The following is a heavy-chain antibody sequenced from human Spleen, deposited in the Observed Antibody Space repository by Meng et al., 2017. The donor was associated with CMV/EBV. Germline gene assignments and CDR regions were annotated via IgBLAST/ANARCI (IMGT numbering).Heavy chain of an antibody. V-gene: IGHV3-64*02. CDR3: ARAGLGYCSVTSCYNDY. CDR2: IRSDGGRT. Sequence: GESLKISCAASGFTFSSYSMHWVRQAPGKGLEYVSAIRSDGGRTYYADSVKGRITISRDNAKNSLYLQMSSPRAEDTAMYYCARAGLGYCSVTSCYNDYWGQGTLVTVSS. CDR1: GFTFSSYS. D-gene: IGHD2-2*02. J-gene: IGHJ4*02.